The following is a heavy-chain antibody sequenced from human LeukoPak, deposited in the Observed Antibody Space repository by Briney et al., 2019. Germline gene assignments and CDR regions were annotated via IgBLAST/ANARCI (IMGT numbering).Heavy chain of an antibody. CDR2: IYYSGST. CDR1: GGSISGGGYY. J-gene: IGHJ4*02. Sequence: PSETLSLTCAVSGGSISGGGYYWSWIRQHPGKGLEWIGYIYYSGSTCYNPSLRGRVTISVDTSKNQFSLKLSSVTAADTAVYYCAREVTAVAGDQLFDYWGQGTLVTVSS. D-gene: IGHD6-19*01. CDR3: AREVTAVAGDQLFDY. V-gene: IGHV4-31*11.